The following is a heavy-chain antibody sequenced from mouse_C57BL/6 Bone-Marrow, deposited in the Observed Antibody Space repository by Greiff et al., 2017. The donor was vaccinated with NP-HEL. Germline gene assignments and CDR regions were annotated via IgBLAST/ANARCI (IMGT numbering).Heavy chain of an antibody. J-gene: IGHJ1*03. CDR2: IYWDDDK. CDR3: ARRIGYDYDGDVYWYFDV. Sequence: QVTLKVSGPGILQSSQTLSLTCSFSGFSLSTSGMGVSWIRQPSGKGLEWLAHIYWDDDKRYNPSLKSRLTISKDISRNQVFLKITSVDTADTATYYCARRIGYDYDGDVYWYFDVWGTGTTVTVSS. CDR1: GFSLSTSGMG. D-gene: IGHD2-4*01. V-gene: IGHV8-12*01.